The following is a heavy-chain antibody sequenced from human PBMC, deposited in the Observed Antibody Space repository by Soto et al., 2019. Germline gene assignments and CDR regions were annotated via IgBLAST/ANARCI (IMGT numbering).Heavy chain of an antibody. D-gene: IGHD5-12*01. Sequence: QVQLQESGPGLVKPSQTLSLTCTVSGGSISSGGYYWSWIRQHPGKGLEWIAYIDYSGSTYYHPSLKGRVTIAIDTSKNQFSLKRSSVTAADTAVYYCARRIVATIYYFDYWGQGTLVTVSS. CDR2: IDYSGST. V-gene: IGHV4-31*03. CDR1: GGSISSGGYY. J-gene: IGHJ4*02. CDR3: ARRIVATIYYFDY.